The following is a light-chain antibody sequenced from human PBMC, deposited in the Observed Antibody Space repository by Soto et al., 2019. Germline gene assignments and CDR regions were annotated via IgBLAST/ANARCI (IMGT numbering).Light chain of an antibody. Sequence: AIQMTQYPSSLSASVGDRVTITCRASQAIGNDLGWYQQIPGKAPKLLIYAASRLHSGVPSKFSGSGSGSDFPLTVSSLQPEDFATYYCLQYYRSPWTFGQGTKVELK. V-gene: IGKV1-6*01. CDR1: QAIGND. CDR2: AAS. CDR3: LQYYRSPWT. J-gene: IGKJ1*01.